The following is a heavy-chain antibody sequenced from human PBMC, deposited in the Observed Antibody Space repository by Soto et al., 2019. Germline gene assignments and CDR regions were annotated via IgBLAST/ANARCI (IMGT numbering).Heavy chain of an antibody. Sequence: EVQLVESGGGLVQPGGSLRLSCAASGFTVSSNYMSWVRQALGKGLEWVSVIYSGGSTYYADSVKGRFTISRDNSKNTLYLQMNSLRAEDTAVYYCAREQFLEWLSVYYFDYWGQGTLVTVSS. J-gene: IGHJ4*02. CDR1: GFTVSSNY. CDR2: IYSGGST. CDR3: AREQFLEWLSVYYFDY. V-gene: IGHV3-66*01. D-gene: IGHD3-3*01.